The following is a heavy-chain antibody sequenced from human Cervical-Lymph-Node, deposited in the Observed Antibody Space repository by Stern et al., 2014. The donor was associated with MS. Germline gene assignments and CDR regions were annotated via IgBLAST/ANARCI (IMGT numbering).Heavy chain of an antibody. CDR3: ARGDDKTSYDY. CDR2: VSTYNGNT. V-gene: IGHV1-18*01. D-gene: IGHD1-1*01. Sequence: QVQLVQSGAEVKKPGASVKVSCKASGYTFTNTGINWVRLAPGQGPEWMGWVSTYNGNTKYAQNLRGRVTMTTATSTSTAYMELRSLRSDDTAVYYCARGDDKTSYDYWGQGTLVTVSS. J-gene: IGHJ4*02. CDR1: GYTFTNTG.